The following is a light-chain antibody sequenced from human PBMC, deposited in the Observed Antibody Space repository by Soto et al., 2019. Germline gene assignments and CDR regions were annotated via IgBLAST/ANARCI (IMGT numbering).Light chain of an antibody. J-gene: IGKJ2*01. V-gene: IGKV4-1*01. CDR2: WAS. CDR1: QSVLYSSNNKNY. Sequence: DIVMTQSPDSLAVSLGERATTNCKSSQSVLYSSNNKNYLAWYQQKPVHPPKLLIYWASTRESGVPDRFSGSGSGTDFTLTISSLQAEDVAVYYCQQYYSTPSFGQGTKLEIK. CDR3: QQYYSTPS.